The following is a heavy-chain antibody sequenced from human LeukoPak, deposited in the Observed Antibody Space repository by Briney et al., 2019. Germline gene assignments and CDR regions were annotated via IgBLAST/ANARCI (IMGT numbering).Heavy chain of an antibody. Sequence: ASVKVSCKASGYTFTGYYMHWVRQAPGQGLEWTGWINPNSGGTNYAQKFQGRVTMTRDTSISTAYMEVSGLRSDDTAVYYCARDRGYSYDITYYFDYWGQGTLVTVSS. V-gene: IGHV1-2*02. D-gene: IGHD5-18*01. J-gene: IGHJ4*02. CDR1: GYTFTGYY. CDR2: INPNSGGT. CDR3: ARDRGYSYDITYYFDY.